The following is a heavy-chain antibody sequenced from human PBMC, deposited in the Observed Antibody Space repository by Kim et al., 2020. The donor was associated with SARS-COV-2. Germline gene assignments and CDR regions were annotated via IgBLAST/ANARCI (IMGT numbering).Heavy chain of an antibody. V-gene: IGHV3-74*01. CDR3: ARDRGIVSHDWYFDL. CDR2: INDVEGAT. J-gene: IGHJ2*01. CDR1: GFSFSSYR. Sequence: GGSLRLSCVASGFSFSSYRMHWVRQAPGKGLVWVSRINDVEGATGYADSVKGRFTISRDNGKNTLYLQMNSLTSEDTGVYYCARDRGIVSHDWYFDLWGRGTLVTVSS. D-gene: IGHD2-21*01.